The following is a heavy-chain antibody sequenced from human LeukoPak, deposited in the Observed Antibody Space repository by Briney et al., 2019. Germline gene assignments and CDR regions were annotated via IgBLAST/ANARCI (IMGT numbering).Heavy chain of an antibody. J-gene: IGHJ4*02. CDR3: AKETSSSFDY. V-gene: IGHV3-23*01. Sequence: PGGSLRLSCAASGFTFSSYAMNWVRQAPGKGLEWVSAISGSGGSTNYADSVKGRFTISRDDSKNTLYLQMNSLRAEHTAVYYCAKETSSSFDYWGQGTLVTVSS. D-gene: IGHD6-6*01. CDR1: GFTFSSYA. CDR2: ISGSGGST.